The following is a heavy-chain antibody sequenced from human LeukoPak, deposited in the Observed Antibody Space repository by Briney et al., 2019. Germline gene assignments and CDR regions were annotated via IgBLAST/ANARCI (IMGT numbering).Heavy chain of an antibody. CDR1: GGSISSYH. D-gene: IGHD4-11*01. J-gene: IGHJ3*02. CDR2: FYYSGST. CDR3: ARRGPRQQSGPNDAFDI. V-gene: IGHV4-59*01. Sequence: SETLSLTCTVSGGSISSYHWSWIRQPPGKGLEWIGFFYYSGSTNYNPSLKSRVTISVDTSKNQFSLKLSSVTAADTAVYYCARRGPRQQSGPNDAFDIWGQGTMVTVSS.